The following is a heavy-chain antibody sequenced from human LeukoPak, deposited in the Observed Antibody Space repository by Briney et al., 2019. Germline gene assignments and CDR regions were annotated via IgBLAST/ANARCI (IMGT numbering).Heavy chain of an antibody. CDR1: GYTFNRYG. CDR2: IIPIFGTA. D-gene: IGHD6-13*01. V-gene: IGHV1-69*13. CDR3: ARGHLDSSSWPIDY. Sequence: GASVKVSCKASGYTFNRYGISWVRQAPGQGLEWMGGIIPIFGTANYAQKFQGRVTITADESASTAYMELSSLRSEDTAVYYCARGHLDSSSWPIDYWGQGTLVTVSS. J-gene: IGHJ4*02.